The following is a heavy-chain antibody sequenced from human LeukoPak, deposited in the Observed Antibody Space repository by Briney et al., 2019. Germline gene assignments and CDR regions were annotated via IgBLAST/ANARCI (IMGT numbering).Heavy chain of an antibody. CDR2: IYWNDDK. D-gene: IGHD5-12*01. J-gene: IGHJ4*02. Sequence: SGPTLVKPTQTLTLTCTFSDFSLTTSGVGVGWIRQPPGKALEWLALIYWNDDKRYSPSMKSRLTITKDTSKNQVVLTMTNMDPVDTATYYCAHLLGYSGYYRPFDYWGQGTLITVSS. CDR1: DFSLTTSGVG. CDR3: AHLLGYSGYYRPFDY. V-gene: IGHV2-5*01.